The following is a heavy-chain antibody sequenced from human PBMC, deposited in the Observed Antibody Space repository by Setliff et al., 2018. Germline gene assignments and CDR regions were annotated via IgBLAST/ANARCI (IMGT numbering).Heavy chain of an antibody. CDR3: ARAPSVELVTIRTNSWFTY. J-gene: IGHJ4*02. Sequence: ASVKVSCKASGYTFRNYAFAWVCQAPGQGLEWVGWISVYNGDTNYAQKFQGRVTLTTDTSTSTAYMELRSLTSDDSAFYYCARAPSVELVTIRTNSWFTYWGQGTLVTAPQ. CDR2: ISVYNGDT. CDR1: GYTFRNYA. V-gene: IGHV1-18*01. D-gene: IGHD5-18*01.